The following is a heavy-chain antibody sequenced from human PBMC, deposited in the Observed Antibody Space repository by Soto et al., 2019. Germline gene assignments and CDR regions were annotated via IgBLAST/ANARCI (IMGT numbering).Heavy chain of an antibody. CDR1: SGPDRSHN. D-gene: IGHD2-21*02. V-gene: IGHV4-59*08. CDR3: VRQGIDCLPGLVDV. CDR2: VYYTGDT. J-gene: IGHJ6*02. Sequence: QVQLQQSGPRLVKPSETLSLTCTVSSGPDRSHNWGWIRQPPGRGLEWIGYVYYTGDTAYNPSLRGRVTISADTPTNDISLPLNSVTAADTAVYYCVRQGIDCLPGLVDVWGQGTTVSVSS.